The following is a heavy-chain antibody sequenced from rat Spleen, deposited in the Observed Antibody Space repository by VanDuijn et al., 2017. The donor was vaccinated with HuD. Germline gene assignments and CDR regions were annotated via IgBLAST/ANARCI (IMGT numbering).Heavy chain of an antibody. D-gene: IGHD4-3*01. CDR3: ARFGGLRSWFGY. V-gene: IGHV5-19*01. Sequence: EVQLVESGGGLVQPGRSLKLSCAASGFTFSNYGMHWIRQAPTKGLEWVASISPSGVSTYYRDSVKGRFTISRDNAKSTLYLQMDSLRSEDTATYYCARFGGLRSWFGYWGQGTLVTVSS. J-gene: IGHJ3*01. CDR1: GFTFSNYG. CDR2: ISPSGVST.